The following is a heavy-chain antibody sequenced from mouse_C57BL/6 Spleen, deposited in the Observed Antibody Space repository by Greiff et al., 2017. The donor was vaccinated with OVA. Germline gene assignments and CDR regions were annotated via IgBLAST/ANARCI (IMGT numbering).Heavy chain of an antibody. J-gene: IGHJ2*01. D-gene: IGHD1-1*01. CDR2: IDPTNGNT. V-gene: IGHV14-3*01. CDR3: DREKPLVAPYYFDY. CDR1: GFNIKNTY. Sequence: EVQLHQSVAELVRPGASVKLSCTASGFNIKNTYMHWVKQRPEQGLEWIGRIDPTNGNTKYTPKFQGKATITAYTSSNTAYLQRSSLTSEYTAIYYCDREKPLVAPYYFDYWGKGTTLTVSS.